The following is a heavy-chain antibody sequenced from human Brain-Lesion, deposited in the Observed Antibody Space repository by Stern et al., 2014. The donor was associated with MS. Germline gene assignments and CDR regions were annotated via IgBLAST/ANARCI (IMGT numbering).Heavy chain of an antibody. CDR3: ARDQRGITIFGVVTDYYYLGMDV. CDR2: IKPNTGGK. D-gene: IGHD3-3*01. Sequence: VQLVQSGAEVKKPGASVKVSCKTSGYIFTGYYIHWVRQAPGQGLEWMAWIKPNTGGKKYAQNFKGRVTMSRDTSNNTAYVELSSLTSVDTAVYYCARDQRGITIFGVVTDYYYLGMDVWGQGTTVTVSS. J-gene: IGHJ6*02. CDR1: GYIFTGYY. V-gene: IGHV1-2*02.